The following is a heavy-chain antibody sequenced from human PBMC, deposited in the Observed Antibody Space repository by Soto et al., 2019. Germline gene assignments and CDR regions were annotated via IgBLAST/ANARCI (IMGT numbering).Heavy chain of an antibody. D-gene: IGHD3-16*01. J-gene: IGHJ6*02. CDR3: VLVDNYVTPTPQDV. V-gene: IGHV1-18*01. CDR2: ISPYTGNT. Sequence: QVQLVQSGDEVKKPGASVKVSCKASGYIFVNYGIAWVRQAPGQGLEWMGWISPYTGNTHSATKIQGRLTMTTDTSKSTVYMHLGSMTSDDTAVYYCVLVDNYVTPTPQDVWGQGTTVTVSS. CDR1: GYIFVNYG.